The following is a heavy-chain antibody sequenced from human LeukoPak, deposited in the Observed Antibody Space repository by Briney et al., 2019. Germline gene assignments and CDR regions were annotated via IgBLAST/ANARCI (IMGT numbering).Heavy chain of an antibody. V-gene: IGHV3-33*01. CDR2: IWYDGSNK. CDR1: GFTFSSYG. D-gene: IGHD3-3*01. Sequence: GRSLRLSCAASGFTFSSYGMHWVRQAPGKGLEWGAVIWYDGSNKYYADSVKGRFTISRDNSKNTLYLQMNSLRAEDTAVYYCARGGYDFRSGYPDYWGQGTLVTVSS. J-gene: IGHJ4*02. CDR3: ARGGYDFRSGYPDY.